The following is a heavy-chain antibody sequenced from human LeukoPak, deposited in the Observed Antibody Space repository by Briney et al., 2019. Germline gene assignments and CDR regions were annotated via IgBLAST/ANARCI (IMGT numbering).Heavy chain of an antibody. CDR1: GFTFSSYS. V-gene: IGHV3-48*01. J-gene: IGHJ6*03. D-gene: IGHD2-2*01. CDR3: ARDGEYCSSTSCYWDYYYYYMDV. CDR2: ISSSSSTI. Sequence: GGSLRLSCAASGFTFSSYSMNWVRQAPGKGLEWVSYISSSSSTIYYAYSVKGRFTISRDNAKNSLYLQMNSLRAEDTAVYYCARDGEYCSSTSCYWDYYYYYMDVWGKGTTVTVSS.